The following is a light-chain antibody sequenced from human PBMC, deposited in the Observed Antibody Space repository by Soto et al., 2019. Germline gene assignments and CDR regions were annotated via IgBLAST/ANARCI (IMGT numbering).Light chain of an antibody. J-gene: IGKJ4*01. CDR1: QSVSTN. CDR2: GAS. V-gene: IGKV3-15*01. Sequence: EIVMTQSPGTLSVSPGESATLSCRASQSVSTNLAWYRQKPGQSPRLLIYGASTRATVIPDRFSGSGSGTEFTLTISSLQSEDFAVYYCQQYHEWPLTFGGGTKVEIK. CDR3: QQYHEWPLT.